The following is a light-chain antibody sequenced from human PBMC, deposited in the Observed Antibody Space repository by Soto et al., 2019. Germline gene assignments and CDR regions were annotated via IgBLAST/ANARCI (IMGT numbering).Light chain of an antibody. V-gene: IGKV1-5*03. CDR1: QSISSW. CDR3: QQYNSYSWK. CDR2: KAS. J-gene: IGKJ1*01. Sequence: DIQMTQSPSTLSASVGDRVTITCRAMQSISSWLAWYQQKPGKAPKLLIYKASSLESGVPSRFSGSGSGTEFALTISSLQPDDFATYYCQQYNSYSWKFGQGNKVEIK.